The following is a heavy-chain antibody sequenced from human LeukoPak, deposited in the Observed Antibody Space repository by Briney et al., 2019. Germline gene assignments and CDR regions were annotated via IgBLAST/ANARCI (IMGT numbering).Heavy chain of an antibody. CDR2: IYYTGT. D-gene: IGHD4-23*01. CDR1: GGSVTDYY. CDR3: ARGTERDRLRWIGYYFDY. Sequence: SETLSLTCTVSGGSVTDYYWSWIRQSPGKGLEWIGYIYYTGTSYNPSLKSRVTISADTSKNQFSLKLISVTAADTAVYYCARGTERDRLRWIGYYFDYWGQGSLVTVSS. V-gene: IGHV4-59*02. J-gene: IGHJ4*02.